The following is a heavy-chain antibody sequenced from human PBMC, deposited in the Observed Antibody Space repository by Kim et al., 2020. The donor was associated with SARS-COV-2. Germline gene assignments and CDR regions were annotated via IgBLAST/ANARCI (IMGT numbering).Heavy chain of an antibody. V-gene: IGHV4-39*01. CDR1: GGSISSSSYY. J-gene: IGHJ5*02. CDR3: ARMIYFGSGSYYNVRFAP. D-gene: IGHD3-10*01. Sequence: SETLSLTCTVSGGSISSSSYYWGWICQSPGKGLEWIGSIHYSAMTYYNPSLKSRVTISADMSKNQISVKLSSVTAADTAVYFCARMIYFGSGSYYNVRFAPWGQGTLVGVSS. CDR2: IHYSAMT.